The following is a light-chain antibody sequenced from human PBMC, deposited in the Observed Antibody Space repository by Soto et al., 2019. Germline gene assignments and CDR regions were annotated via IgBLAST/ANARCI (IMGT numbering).Light chain of an antibody. CDR1: QTVSSSQ. Sequence: DIVLTQCSGTPSLTPGERATLSCRASQTVSSSQLAWYHQKPGQAPRLLIYGASSRATGIPDRFSGSGSGTDFTLTISRLEPEDFAVYYCQQYGNSPQTFGQGTKVDIK. J-gene: IGKJ1*01. CDR2: GAS. V-gene: IGKV3-20*01. CDR3: QQYGNSPQT.